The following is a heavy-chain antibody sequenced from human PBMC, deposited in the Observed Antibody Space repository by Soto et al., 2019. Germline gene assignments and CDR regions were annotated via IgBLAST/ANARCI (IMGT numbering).Heavy chain of an antibody. CDR1: GFTFNKFA. D-gene: IGHD3-3*01. Sequence: QVQLVESGGGVVQPGRSLRLSCAASGFTFNKFAMHWVRQTPGKGLEWLAVISRDGSNEYYTDSVQGRFTISRDNSKNAPSLQLNSLRPEDTAVYYCARDPGGRYDLWSCYFDYWGQGTVVTVSS. CDR3: ARDPGGRYDLWSCYFDY. CDR2: ISRDGSNE. V-gene: IGHV3-30*04. J-gene: IGHJ4*02.